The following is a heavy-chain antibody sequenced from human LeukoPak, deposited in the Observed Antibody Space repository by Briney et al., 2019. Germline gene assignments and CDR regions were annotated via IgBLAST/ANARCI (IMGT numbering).Heavy chain of an antibody. Sequence: ASVKGSCTASGYTFTGYYMHWVRQAPGQGLEWMGWLNPNSGGTNDAQKFQRRVTMTRDTYISTHYMKLSRLRSVDTAVYYCERVPKYYDFWSGYLDYWGQGTLVTVSS. CDR2: LNPNSGGT. J-gene: IGHJ4*02. CDR3: ERVPKYYDFWSGYLDY. V-gene: IGHV1-2*02. CDR1: GYTFTGYY. D-gene: IGHD3-3*01.